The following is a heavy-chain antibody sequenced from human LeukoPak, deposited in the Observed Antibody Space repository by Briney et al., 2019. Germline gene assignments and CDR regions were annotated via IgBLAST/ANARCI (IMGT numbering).Heavy chain of an antibody. CDR2: IYYSGRT. V-gene: IGHV4-30-4*08. CDR3: ARDLHDSSGYWAFDI. J-gene: IGHJ3*02. D-gene: IGHD3-22*01. Sequence: PSETLSLTCTVSGGSLSSGDYYWSWIRQPPGKGREWIGYIYYSGRTYYTPSLKSRVTISVDTSKNQFSLKLSSVTAADTAVYYCARDLHDSSGYWAFDIWGQGTMVTVSS. CDR1: GGSLSSGDYY.